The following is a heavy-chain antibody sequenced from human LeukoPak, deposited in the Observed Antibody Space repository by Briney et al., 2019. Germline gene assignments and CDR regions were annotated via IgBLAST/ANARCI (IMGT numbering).Heavy chain of an antibody. D-gene: IGHD1-26*01. CDR3: ARGRVRRVGLYGMDV. Sequence: GASVNVSCKASGYTYTSYDINWVRQATGQGLGWLSWMNPISGNAGYAQKFQGRVTMTRNTSISTAYMYLSSLRSEDTAVYYCARGRVRRVGLYGMDVWGQGTTVTVS. V-gene: IGHV1-8*01. CDR2: MNPISGNA. J-gene: IGHJ6*02. CDR1: GYTYTSYD.